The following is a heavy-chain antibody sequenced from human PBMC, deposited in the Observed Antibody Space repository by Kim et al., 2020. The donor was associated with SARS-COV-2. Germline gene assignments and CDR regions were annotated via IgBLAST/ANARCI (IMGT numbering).Heavy chain of an antibody. CDR3: ARDYLLVKNRAYRGSDYYYYGMDV. CDR2: IYTSGST. V-gene: IGHV4-4*07. CDR1: GGSISSYY. Sequence: SETLSLTCTVSGGSISSYYWSWIRQPAGKGLEWIGRIYTSGSTNYNPSLKSRVTMSVDTSKNQFSLKLSSVTAADTAVYYCARDYLLVKNRAYRGSDYYYYGMDVWGQGNTVTVSS. J-gene: IGHJ6*02. D-gene: IGHD2-8*01.